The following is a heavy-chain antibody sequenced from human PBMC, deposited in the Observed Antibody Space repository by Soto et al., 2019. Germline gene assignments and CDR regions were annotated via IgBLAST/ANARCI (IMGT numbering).Heavy chain of an antibody. CDR1: GGTFSSYA. CDR2: IIPIFGTA. D-gene: IGHD3-3*01. J-gene: IGHJ6*02. CDR3: ARDRNPKNDFWSGYYTAYYYGMDV. Sequence: GASLKVSCKSSGGTFSSYAISWVRPAPGQGLEWMGGIIPIFGTANYAQKFQGRVTITADESTSTAYMELSSLRSEDTAVYYCARDRNPKNDFWSGYYTAYYYGMDVWGQGTTVT. V-gene: IGHV1-69*13.